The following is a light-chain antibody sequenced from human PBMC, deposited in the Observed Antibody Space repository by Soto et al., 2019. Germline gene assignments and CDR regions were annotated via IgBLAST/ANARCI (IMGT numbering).Light chain of an antibody. CDR1: SSDVGGYNY. CDR3: SSYTSSSSVV. CDR2: EVS. V-gene: IGLV2-14*01. J-gene: IGLJ2*01. Sequence: QSALTQPASVSGSPGQSITISCTGTSSDVGGYNYVSWYQQQPGKAPKIMIYEVSNRPSGVSNRFSGSKSGNTASLTISGLQAEDEDDYYCSSYTSSSSVVFGGGTKVNVL.